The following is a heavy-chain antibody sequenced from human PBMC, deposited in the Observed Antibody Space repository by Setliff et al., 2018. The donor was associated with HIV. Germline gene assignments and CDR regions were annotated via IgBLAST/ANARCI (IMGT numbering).Heavy chain of an antibody. CDR2: IDYSGST. CDR1: GGSISEYY. CDR3: ARDWSRDGYYFWGV. V-gene: IGHV4-59*12. J-gene: IGHJ6*04. D-gene: IGHD3-3*01. Sequence: SETLSLTCTVSGGSISEYYWSWIRQPPGKGLEWIGYIDYSGSTNYNASLKSRLTMSIDTSKSQFSLKLSSVTAADTAVYYCARDWSRDGYYFWGVWGKGTTVTVSS.